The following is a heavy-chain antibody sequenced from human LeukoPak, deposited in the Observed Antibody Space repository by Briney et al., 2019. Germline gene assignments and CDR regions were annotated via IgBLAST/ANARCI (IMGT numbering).Heavy chain of an antibody. V-gene: IGHV3-23*01. Sequence: LPGGSLRLSCAASGFTFSNYGLSWVRQAPGKGLEWVSGITGSGGSTYYADSVKGRFTISRDNSKNTLYLQMNSLRAEDTAVYYCADLVVVPASWGQGTLVTVSS. CDR1: GFTFSNYG. J-gene: IGHJ5*02. D-gene: IGHD2-2*01. CDR3: ADLVVVPAS. CDR2: ITGSGGST.